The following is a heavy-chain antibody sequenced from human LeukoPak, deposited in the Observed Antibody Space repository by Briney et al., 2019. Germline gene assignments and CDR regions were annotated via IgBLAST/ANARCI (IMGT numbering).Heavy chain of an antibody. D-gene: IGHD3-10*01. J-gene: IGHJ6*03. V-gene: IGHV1-69*13. CDR1: GGTFSSYA. CDR2: IIPIFGTA. CDR3: ARDRVLPSGYYYMDV. Sequence: GASVKVSCKASGGTFSSYAISWVRQAPGQGLEWMGGIIPIFGTANYAQKFQGRVTITADESTSTAYMELSSLRSEDTAVYYCARDRVLPSGYYYMDVWGKGTTVTISS.